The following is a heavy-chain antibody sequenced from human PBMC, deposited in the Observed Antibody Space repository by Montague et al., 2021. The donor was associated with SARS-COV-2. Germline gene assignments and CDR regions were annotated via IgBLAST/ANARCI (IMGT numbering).Heavy chain of an antibody. J-gene: IGHJ6*02. CDR3: ARDGGIGDSGSNTWSYYYYGMDV. Sequence: TLSLTCTVSGGSISSGSYYWSWIRQPAGKGLEWIGRIYTSGSINYNPSLKSRVTISVDTSKNQFSLKLSSVTAADTAVYYCARDGGIGDSGSNTWSYYYYGMDVWGQGTTVTVSS. D-gene: IGHD3-22*01. CDR1: GGSISSGSYY. V-gene: IGHV4-61*02. CDR2: IYTSGSI.